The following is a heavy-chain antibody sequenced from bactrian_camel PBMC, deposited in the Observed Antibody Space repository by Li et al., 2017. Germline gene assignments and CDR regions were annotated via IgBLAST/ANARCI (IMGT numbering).Heavy chain of an antibody. CDR2: IDNDGTT. D-gene: IGHD3*01. Sequence: HVQLVESGGGSVQAGGSLRLACKVTDDPTSKYYMDDAYCMGWFRQAPGKEREEVAHIDNDGTTNFAHSVKGRFTVSKDSDQNIMYLRMNNLKPEDAGLYRCVAGSLCAWLGTTEGYFGQGTQVTVS. CDR1: DDPTSKYYMDDAYC. V-gene: IGHV3S53*01. J-gene: IGHJ4*01.